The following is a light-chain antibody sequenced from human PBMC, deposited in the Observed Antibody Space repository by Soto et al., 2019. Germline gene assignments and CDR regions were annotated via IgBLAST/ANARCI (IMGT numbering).Light chain of an antibody. CDR1: SGHSSYA. CDR2: LNSDGSH. CDR3: QTWGTDVV. V-gene: IGLV4-69*01. J-gene: IGLJ2*01. Sequence: QSVLTQSPSASASLGASVKLTCTLSSGHSSYAIAWHQQQPEKGPRYLMKLNSDGSHSKGDGIPDRFSDSSSGAERYLTISSLQSEDEADYFCQTWGTDVVFGGGTKVTVL.